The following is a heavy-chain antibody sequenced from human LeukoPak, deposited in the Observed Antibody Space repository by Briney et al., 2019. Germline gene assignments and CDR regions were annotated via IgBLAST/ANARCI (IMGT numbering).Heavy chain of an antibody. CDR2: ISTTGSTI. V-gene: IGHV3-48*02. J-gene: IGHJ5*02. D-gene: IGHD2-15*01. CDR3: ARGCIGGSCWSRNWFDP. CDR1: GFTFSSYT. Sequence: PGGSLRLSCAASGFTFSSYTMNWVRQARGKGLEWVSFISTTGSTIHYGDSVRGRFTISRDNAKNSLSLQMNSLRDEDTAVYYCARGCIGGSCWSRNWFDPWGQGTLVTVSS.